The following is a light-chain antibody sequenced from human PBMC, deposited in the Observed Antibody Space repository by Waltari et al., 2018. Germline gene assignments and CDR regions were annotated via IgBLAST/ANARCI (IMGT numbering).Light chain of an antibody. CDR3: QQYDDFPFT. Sequence: DIQITQSPSSLSASVGDRVTITCHASQDISSWLAWYQQIPGQAPKPLIYLASTLQSGVPSRFSGSGSGTDFTLTISSLQPEDFATYYCQQYDDFPFTFGPGTKLDIK. CDR1: QDISSW. V-gene: IGKV1D-16*01. CDR2: LAS. J-gene: IGKJ3*01.